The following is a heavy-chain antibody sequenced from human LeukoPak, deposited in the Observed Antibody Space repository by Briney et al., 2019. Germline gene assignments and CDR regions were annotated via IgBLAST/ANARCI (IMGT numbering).Heavy chain of an antibody. CDR1: GGSFNDYY. J-gene: IGHJ6*03. CDR2: INHSGST. D-gene: IGHD6-19*01. CDR3: ATGYSSGRSGYYYYYYMDV. Sequence: SETLSLTCAVYGGSFNDYYWTWIRQSPGKGLEWIGEINHSGSTSYNPSLKSRVTISVDKSKNQFSLKLSSVTAADTAVYYCATGYSSGRSGYYYYYYMDVWGKGTTVTVSS. V-gene: IGHV4-34*01.